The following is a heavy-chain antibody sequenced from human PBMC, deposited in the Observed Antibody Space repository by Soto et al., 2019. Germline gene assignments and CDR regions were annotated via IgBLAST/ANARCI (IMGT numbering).Heavy chain of an antibody. J-gene: IGHJ3*02. CDR3: ARDLSAHYYDSSGYRGAFDI. CDR1: GFTFSSYG. V-gene: IGHV3-33*01. CDR2: IWYDGSNK. D-gene: IGHD3-22*01. Sequence: QVQLVESGGGVVQPGRSLRLSCAASGFTFSSYGMHWVRQAPGKGLEWVAVIWYDGSNKYYADSVKGRFTISRDNSENTLYLQMNSLRAEDTAVYYCARDLSAHYYDSSGYRGAFDIWGQGTMVTVSS.